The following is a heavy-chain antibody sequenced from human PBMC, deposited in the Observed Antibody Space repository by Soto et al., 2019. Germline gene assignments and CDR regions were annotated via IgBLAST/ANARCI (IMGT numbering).Heavy chain of an antibody. Sequence: EVQLVESGGGLVKPGGSLTLSCAASGFGFSNAWMNWVRHSPGKGLEWVARIKGIFHGGATDYAAPVKGRISISRDDSKNTVYLEMSNLATEDTAVYYCATGLYDSGGADHWGQGTLVTVSS. V-gene: IGHV3-15*07. CDR3: ATGLYDSGGADH. CDR1: GFGFSNAW. CDR2: IKGIFHGGAT. J-gene: IGHJ4*02. D-gene: IGHD3-22*01.